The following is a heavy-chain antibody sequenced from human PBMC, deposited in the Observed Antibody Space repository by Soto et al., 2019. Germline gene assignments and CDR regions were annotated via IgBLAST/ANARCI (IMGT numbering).Heavy chain of an antibody. J-gene: IGHJ6*03. D-gene: IGHD2-2*01. CDR3: AKEGYCSSTSCYGGSYYYYYMDV. CDR2: ISGSGGST. Sequence: AGGSLRLSCAASGFTLSSYAMSWVRQAPGKGLEWVSAISGSGGSTYYADSVKGRFTISRDNSKNTLYLQMNSLRAEDTAVYYCAKEGYCSSTSCYGGSYYYYYMDVWGKGTTVTVSS. CDR1: GFTLSSYA. V-gene: IGHV3-23*01.